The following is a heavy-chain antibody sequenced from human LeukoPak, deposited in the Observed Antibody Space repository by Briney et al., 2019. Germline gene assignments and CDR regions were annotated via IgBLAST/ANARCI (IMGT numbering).Heavy chain of an antibody. CDR1: GFTFDDYA. V-gene: IGHV3-43D*03. CDR3: AKHGSGSYYNGIGFHYYMDV. Sequence: PGGSLRLSCAASGFTFDDYAMHWVRQAPGKGLEWVSHISWDGGSTYYTVSVKGRFTISRDNRKNSLYLRMNSLRGEDTSLYYCAKHGSGSYYNGIGFHYYMDVWGKGTTVTVSS. J-gene: IGHJ6*03. D-gene: IGHD3-10*01. CDR2: ISWDGGST.